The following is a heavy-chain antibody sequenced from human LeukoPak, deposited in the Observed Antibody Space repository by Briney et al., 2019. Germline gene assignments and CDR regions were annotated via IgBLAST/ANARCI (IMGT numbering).Heavy chain of an antibody. CDR3: ARDSTGILTGYYRGAVRYFDL. CDR1: GFTFSSYG. D-gene: IGHD3-9*01. V-gene: IGHV3-33*01. J-gene: IGHJ2*01. CDR2: IWYDGSNK. Sequence: TGGSLRLSCAASGFTFSSYGMHWVRQAPGKGLEWVAVIWYDGSNKYYADSVKGRFTISRDNSKNTLYLQMNSLRAEDTAVYYCARDSTGILTGYYRGAVRYFDLWGRGTLVTVSS.